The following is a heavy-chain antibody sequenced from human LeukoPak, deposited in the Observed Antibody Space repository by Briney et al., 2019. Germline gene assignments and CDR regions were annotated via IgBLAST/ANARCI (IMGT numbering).Heavy chain of an antibody. CDR1: GYSISSGYY. D-gene: IGHD3-22*01. CDR2: IYHSGST. CDR3: ARSPGITMIVVVNY. J-gene: IGHJ4*02. Sequence: SETLSLTCAVSGYSISSGYYWGWIRQPPGKGLEWIGSIYHSGSTYYNPSLMSRVTISVDTSKNQFSLKLSSVTAADTAVYYCARSPGITMIVVVNYWGQGTLVTVSS. V-gene: IGHV4-38-2*01.